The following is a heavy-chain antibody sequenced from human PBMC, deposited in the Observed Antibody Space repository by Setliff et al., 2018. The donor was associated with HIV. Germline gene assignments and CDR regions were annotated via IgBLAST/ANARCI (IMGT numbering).Heavy chain of an antibody. CDR2: IIPMFGTL. CDR1: GGTFSSYA. D-gene: IGHD1-26*01. Sequence: SVKVSCKASGGTFSSYAINWVRQAPGQGLQWMGGIIPMFGTLNFAQKFQGRVTISTDDSMSTAYMELNSLRSEDTAVYYCARGHSHGYGYSGSYGPFDIWGQGTMVTVSS. V-gene: IGHV1-69*05. CDR3: ARGHSHGYGYSGSYGPFDI. J-gene: IGHJ3*02.